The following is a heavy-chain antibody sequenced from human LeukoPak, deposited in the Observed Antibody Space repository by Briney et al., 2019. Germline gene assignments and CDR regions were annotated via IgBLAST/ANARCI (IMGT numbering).Heavy chain of an antibody. CDR3: STGIRSGYYCY. Sequence: GWSLILSCADSGFTFSHAWMTWVRQAPGKGLEWVGRIISKTENGTTDYAAPVKVRFTISRDHSKNKPYLQMNSLKTEDTPVYHCSTGIRSGYYCYWGERTLVSLSS. V-gene: IGHV3-15*01. J-gene: IGHJ4*02. D-gene: IGHD3-22*01. CDR2: IISKTENGTT. CDR1: GFTFSHAW.